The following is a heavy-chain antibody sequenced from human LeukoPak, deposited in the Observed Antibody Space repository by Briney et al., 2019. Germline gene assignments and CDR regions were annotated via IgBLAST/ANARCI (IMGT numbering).Heavy chain of an antibody. J-gene: IGHJ4*02. CDR3: AKEEWLLAVYFDY. Sequence: GGSLRLSCLAFAFTFSNYAMSWVRQAAGKGLEWVSTISGSGGSTYYADSVKGQFTISRDNSKNTLYLQMNSLRAEDTAVYYCAKEEWLLAVYFDYWGQGTLVTVSS. CDR2: ISGSGGST. D-gene: IGHD3-3*01. CDR1: AFTFSNYA. V-gene: IGHV3-23*01.